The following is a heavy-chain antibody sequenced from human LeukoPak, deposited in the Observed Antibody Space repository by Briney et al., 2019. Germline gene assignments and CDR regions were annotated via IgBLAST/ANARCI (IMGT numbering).Heavy chain of an antibody. Sequence: PGGSLRLSCAASGLTFSIYWMHWVRQAPGKGLVWVSRINSDGSNTNYADSVKGRFTISRDNAKNTLYLQMNSLRAEDTAVYYCARDEDWSGYYGAFDIWGQGTMVTVSS. J-gene: IGHJ3*02. CDR2: INSDGSNT. V-gene: IGHV3-74*01. D-gene: IGHD3-3*01. CDR1: GLTFSIYW. CDR3: ARDEDWSGYYGAFDI.